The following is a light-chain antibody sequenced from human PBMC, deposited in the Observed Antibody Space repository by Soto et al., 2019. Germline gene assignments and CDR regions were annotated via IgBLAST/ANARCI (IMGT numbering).Light chain of an antibody. CDR2: DVF. CDR1: SNDVGVYTF. V-gene: IGLV2-11*01. CDR3: CSYASNFAI. Sequence: QSVLTPPRSVSGFPGQAVTISCAGNSNDVGVYTFVSWYQHHPDKAPKLIIYDVFHRPSGVPDRFSGSRSGNTASLTVSGVQAEDEADYYCCSYASNFAIFGGGTKVTVL. J-gene: IGLJ2*01.